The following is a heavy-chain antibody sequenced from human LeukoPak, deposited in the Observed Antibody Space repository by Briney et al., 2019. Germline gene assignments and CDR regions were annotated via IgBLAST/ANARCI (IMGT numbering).Heavy chain of an antibody. D-gene: IGHD3-10*01. J-gene: IGHJ4*02. CDR2: ISYDGSNK. CDR3: AKPTSRRLGGVFDY. Sequence: GRSLRLSCAASGFTFSSYGMHWVRQAPGKGLEWVAVISYDGSNKYYADSVKGRFTISRDNSKNTLYLQMNSLRAEDAAVYYCAKPTSRRLGGVFDYWGRGTLVTVSS. CDR1: GFTFSSYG. V-gene: IGHV3-30*18.